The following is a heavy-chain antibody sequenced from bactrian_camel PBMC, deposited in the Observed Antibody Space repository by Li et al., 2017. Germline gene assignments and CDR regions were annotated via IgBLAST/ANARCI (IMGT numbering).Heavy chain of an antibody. Sequence: QLVESGGGSVQAGGSLKLSCVSSSAYIFRKCKMGWYRQAPGKERELVAGIDLVSSTTYADSVKGRFTISKDNAQNTLSLQMHSLKLEDSAMYYCAAGSETYDSPSAEPGPVCDDKYWGQGTQVTVS. D-gene: IGHD4*01. CDR2: IDLVSST. J-gene: IGHJ4*01. CDR3: AAGSETYDSPSAEPGPVCDDKY. CDR1: AYIFRKCK. V-gene: IGHV3S53*01.